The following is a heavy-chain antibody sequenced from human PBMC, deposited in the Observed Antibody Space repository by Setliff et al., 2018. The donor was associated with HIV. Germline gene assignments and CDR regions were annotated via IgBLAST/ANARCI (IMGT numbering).Heavy chain of an antibody. Sequence: PSETLSLTCTVSGGSFTSRSYYWGWIRQPPGKGLEWIGSIFYSGITYYNPSLKIRVTISVDTSKNQFFLNLTSVTAADTAVYYCARSKTFYDFWGGYYTHGAFKIWGLGTVVTVSS. J-gene: IGHJ3*02. CDR1: GGSFTSRSYY. CDR3: ARSKTFYDFWGGYYTHGAFKI. D-gene: IGHD3-3*01. V-gene: IGHV4-39*01. CDR2: IFYSGIT.